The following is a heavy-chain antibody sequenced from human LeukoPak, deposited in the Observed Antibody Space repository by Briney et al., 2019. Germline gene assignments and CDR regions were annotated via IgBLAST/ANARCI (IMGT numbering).Heavy chain of an antibody. Sequence: GGSLRLSCAPSGFTFSSYGMHWVRQAPGKGLEWVAFIQFDGSNKYYADSVKGRFTISRDNSKNTLYLQMNSLRAEDTAVYYCASGKGQWNDYYMDVWGKGTTVTVSS. CDR1: GFTFSSYG. J-gene: IGHJ6*03. CDR2: IQFDGSNK. D-gene: IGHD1-1*01. CDR3: ASGKGQWNDYYMDV. V-gene: IGHV3-30*02.